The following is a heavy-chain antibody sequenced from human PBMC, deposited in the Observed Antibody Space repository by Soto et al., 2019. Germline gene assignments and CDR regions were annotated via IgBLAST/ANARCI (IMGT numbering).Heavy chain of an antibody. CDR3: AIDLAGVTSY. CDR1: RGSFSSYT. CDR2: IIPILGIA. Sequence: QVQLVQSGADVTKPGSSVKVSCKASRGSFSSYTISWVRQSPGQGLEWMGRIIPILGIANYAQKFQGSVTITADKATSTAYMELSSLRYEDTAVYDGAIDLAGVTSYLGQGTLVTFSS. J-gene: IGHJ4*02. D-gene: IGHD3-10*01. V-gene: IGHV1-69*08.